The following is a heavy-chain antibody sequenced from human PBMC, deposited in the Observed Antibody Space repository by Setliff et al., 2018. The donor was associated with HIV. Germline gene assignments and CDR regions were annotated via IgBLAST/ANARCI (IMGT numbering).Heavy chain of an antibody. CDR1: GYTLTELS. Sequence: ASVKVSCKVSGYTLTELSRHWVRQAPGKGLEWMGSFDPKDGKTRYAQKFQGRVNMTEVTSTDTAYMELSSLRSEDTAVYYYVTGSAARPFDYWGQGTPVTVSS. D-gene: IGHD6-6*01. V-gene: IGHV1-24*01. CDR3: VTGSAARPFDY. J-gene: IGHJ4*02. CDR2: FDPKDGKT.